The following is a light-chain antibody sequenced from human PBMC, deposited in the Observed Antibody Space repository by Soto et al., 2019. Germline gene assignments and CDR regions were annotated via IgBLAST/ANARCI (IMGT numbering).Light chain of an antibody. J-gene: IGLJ1*01. CDR1: SSDVGGYNY. Sequence: SALTQPRSVSGSPGQSVTISCTGTSSDVGGYNYVSRYQQHPGKAPKLMIYDVSKRPSGVPDRFSGSKSGNTASLTISGLQAEDEADYYCCSYAGSTYVFGTGTKVTVL. V-gene: IGLV2-11*01. CDR2: DVS. CDR3: CSYAGSTYV.